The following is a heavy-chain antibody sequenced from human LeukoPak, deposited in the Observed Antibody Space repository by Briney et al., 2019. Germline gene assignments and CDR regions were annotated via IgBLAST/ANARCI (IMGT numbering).Heavy chain of an antibody. CDR1: GGSISSGGYY. CDR3: ARGPSDYPNWFDP. Sequence: PSQTLSLTCTVSGGSISSGGYYWSWIRQHPGKGLEWIGYIYYSGSTYYNPSLKSRVTISVDTSKNQFSLKLSSVTAADTAVYYCARGPSDYPNWFDPWGXGTXXXXXS. D-gene: IGHD5-12*01. V-gene: IGHV4-31*03. CDR2: IYYSGST. J-gene: IGHJ5*02.